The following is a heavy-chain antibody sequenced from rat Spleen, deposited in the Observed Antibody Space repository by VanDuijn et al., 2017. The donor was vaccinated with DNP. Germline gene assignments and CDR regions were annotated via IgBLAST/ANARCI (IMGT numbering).Heavy chain of an antibody. D-gene: IGHD1-7*01. V-gene: IGHV3-1*01. CDR1: GSSITSNY. Sequence: EVQLQESGSGLVKPSQPLSLTCSVTGSSITSNYWGWIRKFPGNKMEYIGHISYSGSTNYNPSLKSRVSITRDTSKNHFFLHLNSVTTEDTATYYCARWTRYFDYWGQGVMVTVSS. J-gene: IGHJ2*01. CDR3: ARWTRYFDY. CDR2: ISYSGST.